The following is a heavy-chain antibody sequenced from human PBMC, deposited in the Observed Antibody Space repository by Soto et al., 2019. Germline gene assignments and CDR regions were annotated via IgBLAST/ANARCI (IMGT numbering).Heavy chain of an antibody. J-gene: IGHJ4*02. CDR2: ISGSGGAT. V-gene: IGHV3-23*01. Sequence: GGSLRLSCSTSGFTFKYYAMSWVRQAPGKGLEWVSGISGSGGATYYTDSVEGRFTISKDFSKNTVSLQMTGLRVDDTAVYYCARARTAFYRYYFDSWGQGALVTVSS. CDR1: GFTFKYYA. CDR3: ARARTAFYRYYFDS. D-gene: IGHD2-21*02.